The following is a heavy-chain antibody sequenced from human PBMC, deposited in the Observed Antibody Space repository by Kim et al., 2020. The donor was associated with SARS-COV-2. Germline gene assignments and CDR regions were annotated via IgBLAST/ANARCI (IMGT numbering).Heavy chain of an antibody. V-gene: IGHV3-30-3*01. Sequence: GGSLRLSCAASGFTFSSYAMHWVRQAPGKGLEWVAVISYDGSNKYYADSVKGRFTISRDNSKNTLYLQMNSLRAEDTAVYYCARDFRVVPAAMGPGSVWGQGTLVTVSS. CDR3: ARDFRVVPAAMGPGSV. CDR1: GFTFSSYA. D-gene: IGHD2-2*01. CDR2: ISYDGSNK. J-gene: IGHJ4*02.